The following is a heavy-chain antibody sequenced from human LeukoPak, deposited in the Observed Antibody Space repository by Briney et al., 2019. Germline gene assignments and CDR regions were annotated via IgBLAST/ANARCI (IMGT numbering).Heavy chain of an antibody. CDR3: ARGFRFIAAADFDY. D-gene: IGHD6-13*01. V-gene: IGHV1-18*01. CDR1: GYTFTSYG. J-gene: IGHJ4*02. CDR2: ISAYNGNT. Sequence: ASVKVSCKASGYTFTSYGISWVRQAPGQGLEWMGWISAYNGNTNYAQKLQGRVTMTTDTSTSTAYMELSSLRSEDTAVYFCARGFRFIAAADFDYWGQGTLVTVSS.